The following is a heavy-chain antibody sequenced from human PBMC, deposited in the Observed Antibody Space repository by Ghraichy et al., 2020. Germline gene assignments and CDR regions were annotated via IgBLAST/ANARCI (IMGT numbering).Heavy chain of an antibody. CDR2: IYHSGST. CDR1: GYSISTGYY. V-gene: IGHV4-38-2*02. D-gene: IGHD3-10*01. Sequence: SETLSLTCTVSGYSISTGYYWGWIRQPPGKGLEWIGSIYHSGSTYYNPSLKSRVTISVDTSKNQFSLKLSSVTAADTAMYYCARGGVTILLDPWGQGTLVTVSS. J-gene: IGHJ5*02. CDR3: ARGGVTILLDP.